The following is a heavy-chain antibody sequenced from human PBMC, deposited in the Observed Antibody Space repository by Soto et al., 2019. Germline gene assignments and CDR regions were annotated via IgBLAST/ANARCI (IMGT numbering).Heavy chain of an antibody. V-gene: IGHV4-30-4*01. CDR3: ARLGGYYQAFDQ. J-gene: IGHJ4*02. CDR1: GGSISSGDYY. D-gene: IGHD3-22*01. Sequence: SETLSLTYTVSGGSISSGDYYWSWIRQPPGKGLEWIGYIYYSGSTYYNLSLKSRVTISVDTSKNQFSLKLSSVTAADTAVYYCARLGGYYQAFDQCGQGSLVTVS. CDR2: IYYSGST.